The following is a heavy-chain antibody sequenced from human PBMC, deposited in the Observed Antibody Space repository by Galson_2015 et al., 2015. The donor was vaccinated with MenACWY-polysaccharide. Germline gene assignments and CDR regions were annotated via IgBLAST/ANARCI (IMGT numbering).Heavy chain of an antibody. D-gene: IGHD3-22*01. V-gene: IGHV1-18*04. CDR3: ARDYYDNSGYYYNQFDS. CDR1: GYTFTSYY. J-gene: IGHJ4*02. CDR2: ISAYNGNT. Sequence: SVKVSCKASGYTFTSYYMHWVRQAPGQGLEWMGWISAYNGNTNYAQKLQGRVTLTTDTSTSTAYMELRSLRSDDTAVYYCARDYYDNSGYYYNQFDSWGQGTLVTVSS.